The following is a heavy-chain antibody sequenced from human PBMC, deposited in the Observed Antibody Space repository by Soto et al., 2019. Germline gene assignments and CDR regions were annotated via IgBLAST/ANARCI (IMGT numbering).Heavy chain of an antibody. CDR2: INHLGSI. CDR1: GGSLSDYF. J-gene: IGHJ6*03. Sequence: SETLSLTCVVSGGSLSDYFWSWIRQPPGMALEWIGEINHLGSINYNPSLKSRVAMSVDTSKNQFSLTLSSVTAADTATYYCARGGISHWAYFYYMDVWDRGTTVTVSS. CDR3: ARGGISHWAYFYYMDV. D-gene: IGHD2-21*01. V-gene: IGHV4-34*01.